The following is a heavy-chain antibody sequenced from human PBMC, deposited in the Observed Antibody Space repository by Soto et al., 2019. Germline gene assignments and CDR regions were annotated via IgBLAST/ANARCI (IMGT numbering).Heavy chain of an antibody. J-gene: IGHJ6*03. CDR1: GGSFSGYY. CDR3: ASSTSCTVSCYYYMDV. Sequence: SLTCAVCGGSFSGYYWSWIRQPPGKGLEWIGEINHSGSTNYNPSLKSRVTISVDTSKNQFSLKLSSVTAADTAVYYCASSTSCTVSCYYYMDVWGKGTTVTVSS. V-gene: IGHV4-34*01. D-gene: IGHD2-2*01. CDR2: INHSGST.